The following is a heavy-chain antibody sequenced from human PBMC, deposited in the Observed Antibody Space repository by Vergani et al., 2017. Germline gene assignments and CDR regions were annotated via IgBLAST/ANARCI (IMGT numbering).Heavy chain of an antibody. CDR2: MKSKTDGGTT. D-gene: IGHD1-26*01. J-gene: IGHJ4*02. CDR3: TTYLPVGATMSY. Sequence: EVQLLESGGGLVQPGGSLRLSCAASGFTFSSYAMSWVRQAPGKGLEWVGRMKSKTDGGTTDYAAPVKGRFTISRDDSKNTLYLQMNSLKTEDTAVYYCTTYLPVGATMSYWGQGTLVTVSS. V-gene: IGHV3-15*01. CDR1: GFTFSSYA.